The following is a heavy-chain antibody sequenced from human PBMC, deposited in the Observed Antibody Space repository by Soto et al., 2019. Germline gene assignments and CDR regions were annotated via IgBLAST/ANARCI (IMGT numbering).Heavy chain of an antibody. Sequence: GASVKVSCKASGGTFSSYTISWVRQAPGQGLEWMGRIIPILGIANYAQKFQGRVTITADKSTSTAYMELSSLRSEDTAVYYCASSTGATSYYFDYWGQGTLVTVSS. D-gene: IGHD1-26*01. CDR3: ASSTGATSYYFDY. V-gene: IGHV1-69*02. CDR2: IIPILGIA. J-gene: IGHJ4*02. CDR1: GGTFSSYT.